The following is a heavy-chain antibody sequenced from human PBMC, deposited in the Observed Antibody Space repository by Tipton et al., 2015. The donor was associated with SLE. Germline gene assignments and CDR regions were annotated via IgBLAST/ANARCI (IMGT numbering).Heavy chain of an antibody. V-gene: IGHV3-23*03. CDR1: GFTFSIYA. CDR2: IYSGDSTT. D-gene: IGHD5-12*01. J-gene: IGHJ4*01. CDR3: AKVRVKYSGYDCYFDY. Sequence: SLRLSCAASGFTFSIYAMSWVRQAPGKGLEWVSVIYSGDSTTFYADSVKGRFTISRDNSKNTLSLQMTSLRVEDTAVYYCAKVRVKYSGYDCYFDYWGHGTLVTVS.